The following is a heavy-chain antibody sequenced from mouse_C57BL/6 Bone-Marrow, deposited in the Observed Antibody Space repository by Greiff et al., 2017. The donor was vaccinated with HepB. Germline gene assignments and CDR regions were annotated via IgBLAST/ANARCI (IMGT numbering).Heavy chain of an antibody. V-gene: IGHV10-3*01. CDR3: VREGGSSPDY. CDR1: GFTFNTYA. J-gene: IGHJ2*01. Sequence: EVQLLESGGGLVQPQGSLKLSCAASGFTFNTYAMHWVRQAPGKGLEWVASIRSKSSNYATYYADSVKDRFTISRADSQSMLYLQMNNLKTEDTAMYYCVREGGSSPDYWGQGTTLTVSS. CDR2: IRSKSSNYAT. D-gene: IGHD1-1*01.